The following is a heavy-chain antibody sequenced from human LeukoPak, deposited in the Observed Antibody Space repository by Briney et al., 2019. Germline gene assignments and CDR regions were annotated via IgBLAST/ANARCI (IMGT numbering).Heavy chain of an antibody. V-gene: IGHV1-46*01. Sequence: GASVKVSCKASGYTFTSYYMHWVRQAPGQGLEWMGIINPSGGSTSYAQKFQGRVTMTRDMSTSTVYMELSSLRSEDTAVYYCATVGGTRTFDYWGQGTLVTVSS. D-gene: IGHD1-26*01. CDR3: ATVGGTRTFDY. CDR1: GYTFTSYY. J-gene: IGHJ4*02. CDR2: INPSGGST.